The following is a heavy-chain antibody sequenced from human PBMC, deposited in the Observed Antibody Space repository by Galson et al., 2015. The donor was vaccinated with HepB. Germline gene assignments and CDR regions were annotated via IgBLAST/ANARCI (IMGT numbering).Heavy chain of an antibody. CDR3: ARGTFYGSGSPYPFGVDV. CDR2: INPSGGRT. CDR1: GSIFTSYY. D-gene: IGHD3-10*01. V-gene: IGHV1-46*04. J-gene: IGHJ6*02. Sequence: SVKVSCKASGSIFTSYYMHWVRQAPGQGLEWLGIINPSGGRTSYAQKLQGRVTMTRDTSTSTVYVELSRLRSEDTAVYYCARGTFYGSGSPYPFGVDVWGQGTTVTVS.